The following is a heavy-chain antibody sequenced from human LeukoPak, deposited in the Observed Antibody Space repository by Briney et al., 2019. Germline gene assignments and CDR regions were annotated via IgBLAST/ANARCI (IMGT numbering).Heavy chain of an antibody. D-gene: IGHD3-10*01. CDR2: IYYSGST. J-gene: IGHJ4*02. V-gene: IGHV4-39*02. CDR3: ARETYYYGSGTDY. CDR1: GGSISSSSYH. Sequence: PSETLSLTCTVSGGSISSSSYHWGWIRQPPGKGLEWIGSIYYSGSTYYNPSLKSRVTISVDTSKNQFSLKLSSVTAADTAVYYCARETYYYGSGTDYWGQRTLVTVSS.